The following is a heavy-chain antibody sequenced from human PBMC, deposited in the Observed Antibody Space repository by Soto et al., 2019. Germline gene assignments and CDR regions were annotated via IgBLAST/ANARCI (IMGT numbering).Heavy chain of an antibody. J-gene: IGHJ4*02. Sequence: EVQLVESGGGLVQPGGSLILSCDSSGFTFSTYWMHWVRQAPGKGLVWVSRINSDGSSTSYADSVDGRFTTSRDNAENTLYLQMNSLRADDTAVYYCARGPYGSGSQCSDYWGQGTLVTVSS. CDR2: INSDGSST. CDR1: GFTFSTYW. CDR3: ARGPYGSGSQCSDY. D-gene: IGHD3-10*01. V-gene: IGHV3-74*01.